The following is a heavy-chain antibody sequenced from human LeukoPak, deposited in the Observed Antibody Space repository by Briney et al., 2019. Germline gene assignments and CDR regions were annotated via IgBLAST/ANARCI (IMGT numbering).Heavy chain of an antibody. D-gene: IGHD3-3*01. CDR2: INPNSGGT. CDR1: GYTFTGYY. Sequence: ASVKVSCKASGYTFTGYYMHWVRQAPGQGLEWMGWINPNSGGTNYAQKFQGRVTMTRDTSISTAYMELSRLRSDDTAVYYCARDRGITIFGVGNNWFDPWGQGTLVTVPS. J-gene: IGHJ5*02. CDR3: ARDRGITIFGVGNNWFDP. V-gene: IGHV1-2*02.